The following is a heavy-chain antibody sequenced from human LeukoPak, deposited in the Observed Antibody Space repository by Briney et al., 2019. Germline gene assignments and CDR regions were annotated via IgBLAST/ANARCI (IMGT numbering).Heavy chain of an antibody. D-gene: IGHD3-9*01. J-gene: IGHJ4*02. CDR2: TYYRSKWYN. CDR1: GDSASSNSAA. V-gene: IGHV6-1*01. CDR3: AREALRYFDWLASTYYFDY. Sequence: SQTLSLTCAISGDSASSNSAAWNWIRQSPSRGLEWLGRTYYRSKWYNDYAVSVKSRITINPDTSKNQFSLQLNSVTPEDTAVYYCAREALRYFDWLASTYYFDYWGQGTLVTVSS.